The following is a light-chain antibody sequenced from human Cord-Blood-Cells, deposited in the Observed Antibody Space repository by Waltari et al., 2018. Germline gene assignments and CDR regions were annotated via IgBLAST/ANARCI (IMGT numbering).Light chain of an antibody. CDR2: DVS. J-gene: IGLJ1*01. V-gene: IGLV2-11*01. CDR1: SSDVGGYNY. CDR3: CSYAGSYTFV. Sequence: QSALTQPRSVSGSPGQSVTISCTGTSSDVGGYNYVSWYQQHPGKAPKHMIYDVSSRPSGVPGRFSGSKSYNTASLTISGLQAEDEADYYCCSYAGSYTFVFGTGTKVTVL.